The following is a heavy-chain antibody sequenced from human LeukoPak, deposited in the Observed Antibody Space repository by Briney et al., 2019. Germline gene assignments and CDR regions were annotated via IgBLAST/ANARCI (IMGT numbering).Heavy chain of an antibody. D-gene: IGHD4-17*01. CDR3: ARGAVTTRHADY. CDR2: IYYSGST. CDR1: GGSISSSSYY. V-gene: IGHV4-39*07. Sequence: PSDTLSLTCTVSGGSISSSSYYWGWIRQPPGKGLEWIGSIYYSGSTYYNPSLKSRVTISVDTSKNQFSLKLSSVTAADTAVYYCARGAVTTRHADYWGQGTLVTVSS. J-gene: IGHJ4*02.